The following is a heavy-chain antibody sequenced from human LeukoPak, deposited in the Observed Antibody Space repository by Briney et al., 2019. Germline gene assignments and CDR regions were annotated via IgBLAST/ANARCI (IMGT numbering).Heavy chain of an antibody. D-gene: IGHD6-19*01. V-gene: IGHV4-38-2*02. J-gene: IGHJ4*02. CDR3: ARVGIAVAGTFRWLSAGGEEFDY. Sequence: SETLSLTCTVSGYSISSGYYWGWIRQPPGKGLEWIGSIYHSGSTYYNPSLKSRVTISVDTSKNQFSLKLSSVTAADTAVYYCARVGIAVAGTFRWLSAGGEEFDYWGQGTLVTVSS. CDR1: GYSISSGYY. CDR2: IYHSGST.